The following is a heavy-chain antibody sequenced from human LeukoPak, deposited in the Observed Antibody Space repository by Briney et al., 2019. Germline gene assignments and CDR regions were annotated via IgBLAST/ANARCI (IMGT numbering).Heavy chain of an antibody. V-gene: IGHV4-59*01. Sequence: SETLSLTCTVSGVSISSYYWTWIRQPPGKGLEWIGYIYNSGSTNYNPSLKSRVTISADTSKNQFSLKVSSVTAADTAVYYCARAAGSSWYLAIDSWGQGTLVTVSS. CDR1: GVSISSYY. CDR2: IYNSGST. CDR3: ARAAGSSWYLAIDS. J-gene: IGHJ4*02. D-gene: IGHD6-13*01.